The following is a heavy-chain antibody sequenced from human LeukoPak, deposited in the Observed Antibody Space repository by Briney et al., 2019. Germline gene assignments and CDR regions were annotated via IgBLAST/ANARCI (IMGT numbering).Heavy chain of an antibody. CDR2: IYYSGST. CDR1: GGSISSYY. J-gene: IGHJ3*02. V-gene: IGHV4-59*08. D-gene: IGHD3-22*01. CDR3: ARYYDSRRGYAFDI. Sequence: SETLSLTCTVSGGSISSYYWSWIRQPPGKGLEWIGYIYYSGSTNYNPSLKSRVAISVDTSKNQFCLKLSSVTAADTAVYYCARYYDSRRGYAFDIWGQGTMVTVSS.